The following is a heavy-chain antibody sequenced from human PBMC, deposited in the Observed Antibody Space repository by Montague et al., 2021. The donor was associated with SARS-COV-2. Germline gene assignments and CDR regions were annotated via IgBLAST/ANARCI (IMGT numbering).Heavy chain of an antibody. Sequence: TLSLTCTVSGGSISNGQYYWGWIRQHPGRGLEWIAYIYYSDRAYYXPSLESRVTSSVDTSKNQFSLFLTYMTAADAATYYGVRDWASFGCVACPRARYALDIWGRWALITVSS. CDR3: VRDWASFGCVACPRARYALDI. J-gene: IGHJ3*02. CDR2: IYYSDRA. CDR1: GGSISNGQYY. V-gene: IGHV4-31*03. D-gene: IGHD3-9*01.